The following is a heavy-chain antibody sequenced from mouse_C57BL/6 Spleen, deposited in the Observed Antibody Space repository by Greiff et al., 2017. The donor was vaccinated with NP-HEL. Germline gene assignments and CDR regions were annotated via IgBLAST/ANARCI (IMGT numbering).Heavy chain of an antibody. CDR3: ARPYYGYYFDY. CDR1: GFTFSSYT. V-gene: IGHV5-9*01. J-gene: IGHJ2*01. Sequence: EVKLMESGGGLVKPGGSLKLSCAASGFTFSSYTMSWVRQTPEKRLEWVATISGGGGNTYYPDSVKGRFTISRDNAPNTLYLQMSGLRSQDTALYYCARPYYGYYFDYWGQGTPLTVSS. D-gene: IGHD1-2*01. CDR2: ISGGGGNT.